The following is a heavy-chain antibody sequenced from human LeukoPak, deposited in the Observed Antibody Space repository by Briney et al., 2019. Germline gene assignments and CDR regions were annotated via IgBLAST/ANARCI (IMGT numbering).Heavy chain of an antibody. V-gene: IGHV4-34*01. CDR2: INHSGST. CDR3: ARGHLTMIRGVIAFDY. D-gene: IGHD3-10*01. J-gene: IGHJ4*02. CDR1: GGSFSGYY. Sequence: PSETLSLTCAVYGGSFSGYYWSWIRQPPGKGLEWIGEINHSGSTNYNPSLKSRVTISVDTSKNQFSLKLNSVTAADTAVYYCARGHLTMIRGVIAFDYWGQGTLVTVSS.